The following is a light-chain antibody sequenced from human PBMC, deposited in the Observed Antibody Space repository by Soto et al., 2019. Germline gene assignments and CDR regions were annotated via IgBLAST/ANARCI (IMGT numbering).Light chain of an antibody. CDR1: TCDIGKNY. CDR2: DTE. CDR3: GTWNTSLTYYL. V-gene: IGLV1-51*01. J-gene: IGLJ1*01. Sequence: QSVLTQPPSVSAAPGQMVIISCSGSTCDIGKNYVSWYQHLPGTAHKLIIYDTEKRIAGVPDRFSASKSGTSATLAISGLQTGDEANYFCGTWNTSLTYYLFGTGTKVTVL.